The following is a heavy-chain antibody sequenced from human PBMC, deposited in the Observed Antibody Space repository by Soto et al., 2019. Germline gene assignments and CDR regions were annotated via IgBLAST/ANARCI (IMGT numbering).Heavy chain of an antibody. CDR1: GFTVSSNY. D-gene: IGHD6-13*01. CDR3: AKVGYSSSWYGTGYFDL. Sequence: EVQLVETGGGLIQPGGSLRLSCAASGFTVSSNYMSWVRQAPGKGLEWVSVIYSGGSTYYADSVKGRFTISRDNSKNTLYLQMNSLRAEDTAVYYCAKVGYSSSWYGTGYFDLWGRGTLVTVSS. J-gene: IGHJ2*01. CDR2: IYSGGST. V-gene: IGHV3-53*02.